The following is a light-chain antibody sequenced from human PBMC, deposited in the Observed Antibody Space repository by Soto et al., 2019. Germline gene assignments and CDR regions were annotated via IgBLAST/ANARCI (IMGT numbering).Light chain of an antibody. V-gene: IGKV3-15*01. CDR3: QQYNDWPWT. CDR2: GAS. J-gene: IGKJ1*01. Sequence: EIVMTQSPATLSVSPGERATLSCRASQTVSRNFAWYQQKPGQPPRLLIYGASARASGVPARFSGSGLGTEFNLTISSLQSEDFAVYYCQQYNDWPWTFGQGTKVEIK. CDR1: QTVSRN.